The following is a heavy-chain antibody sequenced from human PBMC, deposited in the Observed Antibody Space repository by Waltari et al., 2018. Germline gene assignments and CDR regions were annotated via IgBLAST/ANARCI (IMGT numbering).Heavy chain of an antibody. CDR1: GFTFSSYA. D-gene: IGHD5-12*01. CDR3: ARDTVDSGYVGFYFDY. V-gene: IGHV3-30*04. J-gene: IGHJ4*02. Sequence: QVQLVESGGGVVQPGRSLRLSCAASGFTFSSYAMHWVRQAPGKGLGWGAVISCDGRNKYYADSVKGRFTISRDNSKNTLYLQMNSLRAEDTAVYYCARDTVDSGYVGFYFDYWGQGTLVTVSS. CDR2: ISCDGRNK.